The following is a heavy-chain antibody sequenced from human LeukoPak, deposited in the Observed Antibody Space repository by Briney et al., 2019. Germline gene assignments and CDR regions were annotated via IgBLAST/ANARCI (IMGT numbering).Heavy chain of an antibody. D-gene: IGHD1-26*01. V-gene: IGHV3-48*01. CDR3: ARDLVRGSYFLSVTNYYYGMDV. CDR2: ISSSSSTI. J-gene: IGHJ6*02. Sequence: GGSLRLSCAASGFTLSSYSMNWVRQAPGKGLEWVSYISSSSSTIYYADSVKGRFTISRDNAKNSLYLQMNSLRAEDTAVYYCARDLVRGSYFLSVTNYYYGMDVWGQGTTVTVSS. CDR1: GFTLSSYS.